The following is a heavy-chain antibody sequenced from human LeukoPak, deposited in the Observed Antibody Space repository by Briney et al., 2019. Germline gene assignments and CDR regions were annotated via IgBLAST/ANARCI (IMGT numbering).Heavy chain of an antibody. Sequence: GGSLRLSCAASGFTFSSYELNWVRQSPGKGLEWISYISSSGSTLYYADSVKGRFTISRDDAKKSLYLQMNSLRGDDTAMYYCAGERGGYGFYWGQGTLVTVSS. CDR2: ISSSGSTL. D-gene: IGHD5-12*01. CDR3: AGERGGYGFY. CDR1: GFTFSSYE. V-gene: IGHV3-48*03. J-gene: IGHJ4*02.